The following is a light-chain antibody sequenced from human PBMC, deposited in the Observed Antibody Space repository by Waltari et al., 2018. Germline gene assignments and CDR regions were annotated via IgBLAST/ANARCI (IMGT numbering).Light chain of an antibody. CDR1: SSDVGGYNY. J-gene: IGLJ3*02. Sequence: QSALTQPRSVSGSPGQSVTISCTGTSSDVGGYNYLSWYQQHPGKAPNRMTYEVSKRPAGVPDRLLGSKSGSAGSLTISERYAGDESDSYCCPYVSRDTDWVFGGGTKLTVL. V-gene: IGLV2-11*01. CDR3: CPYVSRDTDWV. CDR2: EVS.